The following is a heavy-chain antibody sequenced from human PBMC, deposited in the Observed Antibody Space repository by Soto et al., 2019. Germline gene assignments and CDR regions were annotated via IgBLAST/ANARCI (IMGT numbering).Heavy chain of an antibody. J-gene: IGHJ6*02. D-gene: IGHD2-15*01. CDR3: ARVRDSFGLDV. Sequence: SETLALSCTLSGGSITGAYYWKCIRQHPGKGLEWIGSIHYRGSTYYNPSLKTRITISLDRSNNQFSLNLSSVTAADTAVYYCARVRDSFGLDVWGQGTTVTVSS. V-gene: IGHV4-31*03. CDR2: IHYRGST. CDR1: GGSITGAYY.